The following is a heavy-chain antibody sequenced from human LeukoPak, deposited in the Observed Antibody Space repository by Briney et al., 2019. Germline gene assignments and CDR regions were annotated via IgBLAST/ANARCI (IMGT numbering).Heavy chain of an antibody. CDR1: GGTFSSYA. J-gene: IGHJ6*03. CDR2: IIPIFGTA. Sequence: SVKVSCKASGGTFSSYAISWVRQAPGQGLEWMGGIIPIFGTANYAQKFQGRVTITADKSTSTAYMELSSLRSEDTAVYYCARGGYSFYYMDVWGKGTTVTISS. CDR3: ARGGYSFYYMDV. D-gene: IGHD5-18*01. V-gene: IGHV1-69*06.